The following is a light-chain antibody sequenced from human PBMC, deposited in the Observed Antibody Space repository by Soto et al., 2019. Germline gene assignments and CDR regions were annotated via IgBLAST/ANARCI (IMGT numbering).Light chain of an antibody. CDR2: AAS. V-gene: IGKV3-20*01. CDR1: ESIDDNF. CDR3: HQYGSSRWT. Sequence: EIVLTQSPGSLSLSPGGSAALSCRSTESIDDNFLAWYQQKPGQAPRLLIYAASNRATGIPDRFSGSGSGTDFTLFISRLEPEDFAVYYCHQYGSSRWTFGQGTKVDIK. J-gene: IGKJ1*01.